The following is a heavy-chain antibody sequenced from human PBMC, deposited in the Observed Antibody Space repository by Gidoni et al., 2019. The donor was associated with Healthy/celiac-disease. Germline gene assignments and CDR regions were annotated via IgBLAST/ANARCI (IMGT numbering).Heavy chain of an antibody. CDR3: AKDQDSSGWYYDAFDI. CDR2: SSWNSGSI. Sequence: EVQLVESGGGLVQHGRSLRISCAASGSTFGDYAMHWVRQAPGKGLGWVSGSSWNSGSIGYADSVKGRFTISRDNAKNSLYLQMNSLRAEDTALYYCAKDQDSSGWYYDAFDIWGQGTMVTVSS. D-gene: IGHD6-19*01. V-gene: IGHV3-9*01. CDR1: GSTFGDYA. J-gene: IGHJ3*02.